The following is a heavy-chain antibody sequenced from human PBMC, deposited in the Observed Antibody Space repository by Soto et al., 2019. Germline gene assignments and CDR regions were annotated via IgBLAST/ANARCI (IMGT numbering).Heavy chain of an antibody. V-gene: IGHV4-39*07. CDR3: AGGYFSAWSDWFDP. CDR2: IHHSGTT. D-gene: IGHD2-15*01. J-gene: IGHJ5*02. CDR1: GDTMSATTYQ. Sequence: SETLSLTCSVSGDTMSATTYQWDWIRRPPGKGLEWIGSIHHSGTTNYNPSLKSRVTISVDTSKSQFSLRLNSVTAADTAVYYCAGGYFSAWSDWFDPWGQGSLVTV.